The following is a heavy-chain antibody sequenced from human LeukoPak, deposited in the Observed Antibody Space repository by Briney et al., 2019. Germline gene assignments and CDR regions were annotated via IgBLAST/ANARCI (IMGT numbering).Heavy chain of an antibody. CDR1: GGTFSSYA. CDR3: ARTHYYGSGSHFYYYYYMDV. J-gene: IGHJ6*03. CDR2: IIPIFGTA. D-gene: IGHD3-10*01. Sequence: SVKVSCKASGGTFSSYAISWVRQAPGQGLEWMGGIIPIFGTANYAQKFQGRVTITTDESTSTVYMELSSLRSEDTAVYYCARTHYYGSGSHFYYYYYMDVWGKGTTVTVSS. V-gene: IGHV1-69*05.